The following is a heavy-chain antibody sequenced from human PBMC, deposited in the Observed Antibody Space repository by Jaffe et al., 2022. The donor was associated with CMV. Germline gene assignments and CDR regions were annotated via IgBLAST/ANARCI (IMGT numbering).Heavy chain of an antibody. CDR2: IKSKSDGGTT. CDR3: TTDLGVEMTTMGFDY. D-gene: IGHD4-4*01. Sequence: EVQLVESGGGLVKPGGSLRLSCAASGFSFSNAWMSWVRQAPGKGLEWIGRIKSKSDGGTTDYAAPVKGRFTISRDDSKNTLYLQMNSLKTEDTAVYYCTTDLGVEMTTMGFDYWGQGTLVTVSS. CDR1: GFSFSNAW. V-gene: IGHV3-15*01. J-gene: IGHJ4*02.